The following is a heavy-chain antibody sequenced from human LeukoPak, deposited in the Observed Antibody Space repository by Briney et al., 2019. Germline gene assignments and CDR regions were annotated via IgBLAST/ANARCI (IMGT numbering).Heavy chain of an antibody. J-gene: IGHJ6*03. CDR1: GFTFDDYG. CDR3: ARDQGLSSYYYYMDV. V-gene: IGHV3-20*04. D-gene: IGHD3/OR15-3a*01. Sequence: GGSLRLSCAASGFTFDDYGMSWVRQAPGKGLEWVSGINWNGGSTGYADSVKGRFTISRDNAKNSLYLQMNSLRAEDTALYYCARDQGLSSYYYYMDVWGKGTTVTVSS. CDR2: INWNGGST.